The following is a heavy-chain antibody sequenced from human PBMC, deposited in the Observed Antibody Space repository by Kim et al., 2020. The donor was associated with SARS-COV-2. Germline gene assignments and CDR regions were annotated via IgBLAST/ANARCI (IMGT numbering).Heavy chain of an antibody. CDR1: GYTFTSYY. D-gene: IGHD3-9*01. CDR3: ARPVPGDILTGWGYFDY. J-gene: IGHJ4*02. CDR2: INPSGGST. V-gene: IGHV1-46*01. Sequence: ASVKVSCKASGYTFTSYYMHWVRQAPGQGLEWMGIINPSGGSTSYAQKFQGRVTMTRDTSTSTVYMELSSLRSEDTAVYYCARPVPGDILTGWGYFDYWGQGTLVTVSS.